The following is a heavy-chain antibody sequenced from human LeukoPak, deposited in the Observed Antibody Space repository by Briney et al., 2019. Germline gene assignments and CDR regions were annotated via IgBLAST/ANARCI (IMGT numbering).Heavy chain of an antibody. Sequence: SETLSLTCTVSGGSISSYYWSWIRQPPGKGLEWIGYIYYTGSTHYNPSLKSRVTISADTSRNQFSLKLSSVTAADTAVYYCARYSYDLGNFCQFDFWGQGTLVTVSS. CDR2: IYYTGST. D-gene: IGHD3-10*01. CDR3: ARYSYDLGNFCQFDF. CDR1: GGSISSYY. V-gene: IGHV4-59*01. J-gene: IGHJ4*02.